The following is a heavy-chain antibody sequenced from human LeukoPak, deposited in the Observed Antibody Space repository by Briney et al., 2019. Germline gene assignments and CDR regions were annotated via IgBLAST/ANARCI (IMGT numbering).Heavy chain of an antibody. Sequence: SETLSLTCAVYGGSFSGYYWSWIRQPPGRGLEWIGEINHSGSTNYNPSLKSRVTISVDTSKNQFSLKLSSVTAADTAVYYCARGSQSYDYVWGSYRPSAIFDYWGQGTLVTVSS. J-gene: IGHJ4*02. V-gene: IGHV4-34*01. CDR2: INHSGST. CDR3: ARGSQSYDYVWGSYRPSAIFDY. D-gene: IGHD3-16*02. CDR1: GGSFSGYY.